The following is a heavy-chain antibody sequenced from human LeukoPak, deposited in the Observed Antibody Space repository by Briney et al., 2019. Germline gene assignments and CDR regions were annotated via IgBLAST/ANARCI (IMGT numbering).Heavy chain of an antibody. D-gene: IGHD3-3*01. J-gene: IGHJ6*02. V-gene: IGHV1-18*01. CDR3: ARDPDYDFYYYYYGMDV. CDR1: GYTFTSYG. Sequence: ASVKVSCKASGYTFTSYGISWVRQAPGQGLEWMGWISAHNGNTNYAQKLQGRVTMTTDTSTSTAYMELRSLRSDDTAVYYCARDPDYDFYYYYYGMDVWGQGTTVTVSS. CDR2: ISAHNGNT.